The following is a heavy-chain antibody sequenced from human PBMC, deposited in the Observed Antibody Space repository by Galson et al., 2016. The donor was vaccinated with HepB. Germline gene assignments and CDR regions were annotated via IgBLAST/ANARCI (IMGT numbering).Heavy chain of an antibody. CDR3: ARESYNRFDP. V-gene: IGHV3-48*03. Sequence: SLRLSCAASGFTFSRYEMTWVRQAPGKGLEWLSYITSHSDRIYYAGSAKGRFTISRDNGKNSPFLQMNSLRVEDTAIYYCARESYNRFDPWGQGTLVTVSS. J-gene: IGHJ5*02. CDR2: ITSHSDRI. CDR1: GFTFSRYE.